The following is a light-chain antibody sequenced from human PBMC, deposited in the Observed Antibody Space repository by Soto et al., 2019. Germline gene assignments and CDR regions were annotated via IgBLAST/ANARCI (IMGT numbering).Light chain of an antibody. CDR3: SSYTRNSTLV. CDR2: EVS. CDR1: SSGVGGYNY. Sequence: QSALTQPASVSGSPGQSITISCTGTSSGVGGYNYVSWYQQHPGKAPKLMIYEVSNRPSGVSNRFSGSKSGNTASLTISGLQAEDEADYYCSSYTRNSTLVFGGGPKLTVL. J-gene: IGLJ2*01. V-gene: IGLV2-14*01.